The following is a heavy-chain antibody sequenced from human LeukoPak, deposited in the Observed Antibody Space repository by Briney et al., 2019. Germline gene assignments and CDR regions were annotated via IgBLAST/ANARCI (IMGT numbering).Heavy chain of an antibody. J-gene: IGHJ4*02. CDR2: ITHSGNT. D-gene: IGHD2-21*01. CDR1: GFSISSTYY. Sequence: SEILSLTCAVSGFSISSTYYGAWIRQTPGKGLEWIATITHSGNTYYISSLESRLTISLDTSKRHFSLRLTSVTAADTAVYYCARINAPVATFDYWGLGTLVAVSS. V-gene: IGHV4-38-2*01. CDR3: ARINAPVATFDY.